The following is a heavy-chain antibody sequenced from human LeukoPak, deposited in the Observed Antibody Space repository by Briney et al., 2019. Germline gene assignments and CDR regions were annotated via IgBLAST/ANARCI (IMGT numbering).Heavy chain of an antibody. J-gene: IGHJ4*02. CDR1: EFSFSSYN. V-gene: IGHV3-21*01. CDR3: ARDPEGFGATYFDY. D-gene: IGHD3-16*01. Sequence: GGSLRLSCVASEFSFSSYNMNWVRQAPGKGLEWVSSISRSASNIYYADSVKGRFTISRDNAKNSFYLQMNSLRAEDTAVFYCARDPEGFGATYFDYWGQGTLVTVSS. CDR2: ISRSASNI.